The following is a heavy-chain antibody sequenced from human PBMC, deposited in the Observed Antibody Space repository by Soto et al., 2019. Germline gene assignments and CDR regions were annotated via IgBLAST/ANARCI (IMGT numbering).Heavy chain of an antibody. Sequence: SETLSLTCTVSGGSISSSSYYWGWIRQPPGKGLEWIGSIYYSGSTYYNPSLKSRVTISVDTSKNQFSLKLSSVTAADTAVYYCASRIEVAGTPVDPWGQGTLVTVS. CDR1: GGSISSSSYY. CDR2: IYYSGST. V-gene: IGHV4-39*01. D-gene: IGHD6-19*01. J-gene: IGHJ5*02. CDR3: ASRIEVAGTPVDP.